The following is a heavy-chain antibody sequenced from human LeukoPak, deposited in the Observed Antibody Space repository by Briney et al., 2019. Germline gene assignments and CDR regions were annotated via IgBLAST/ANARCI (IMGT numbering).Heavy chain of an antibody. D-gene: IGHD5-18*01. CDR3: AREGSYGWFDP. Sequence: SETLSLTCTVSGGSISSSSYYWGWIRQPPGKGLEWIGSTYYSGSTYYNPSLKSRVTISVDTSKNQFSLKLSSVTAADTAVYYCAREGSYGWFDPWGQGTLVTVSS. CDR2: TYYSGST. J-gene: IGHJ5*02. CDR1: GGSISSSSYY. V-gene: IGHV4-39*07.